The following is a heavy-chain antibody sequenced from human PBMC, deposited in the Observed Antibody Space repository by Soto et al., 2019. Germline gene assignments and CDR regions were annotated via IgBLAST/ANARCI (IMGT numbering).Heavy chain of an antibody. Sequence: SETLSLTCTVSGGSISSYYWSWIRQPPGKGLEWIGYIYYSGSTNYNPSLKSRVTISVDTSKNQFSLKLSSVTAADTAVYYCARVYYDVWSGNYYYYYYMDFWGKGTTVTVSS. CDR2: IYYSGST. V-gene: IGHV4-59*01. J-gene: IGHJ6*03. D-gene: IGHD3-3*01. CDR3: ARVYYDVWSGNYYYYYYMDF. CDR1: GGSISSYY.